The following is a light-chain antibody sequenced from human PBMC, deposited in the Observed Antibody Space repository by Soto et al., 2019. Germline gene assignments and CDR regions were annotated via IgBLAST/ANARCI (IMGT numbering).Light chain of an antibody. V-gene: IGKV3-15*01. J-gene: IGKJ1*01. Sequence: EIVMTQSPVTLSVSPGERATLSCRTSQSVGSNLAWYQQKPGQAPRLLIYGASTRAPGIPARFSGSGSGTEFNLTISGLQSEDFAVYYCQQYYNWWTFGQGAKVEIK. CDR1: QSVGSN. CDR2: GAS. CDR3: QQYYNWWT.